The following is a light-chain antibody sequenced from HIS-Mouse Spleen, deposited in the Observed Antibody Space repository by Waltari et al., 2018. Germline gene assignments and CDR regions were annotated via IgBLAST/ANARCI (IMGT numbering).Light chain of an antibody. CDR2: EDS. CDR3: YSTDSSGNHRV. Sequence: SYELTQPPSVSVSPGQTARITCSGDALPKKYAYWYQQKSGQAPVLGIYEDSKRPPGRPERFSGSSSGTMATLTISGAQVEDEADYYCYSTDSSGNHRVFGGGTKLTVL. V-gene: IGLV3-10*01. CDR1: ALPKKY. J-gene: IGLJ2*01.